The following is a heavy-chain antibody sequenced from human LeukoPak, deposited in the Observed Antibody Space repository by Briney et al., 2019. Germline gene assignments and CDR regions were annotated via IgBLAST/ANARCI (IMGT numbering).Heavy chain of an antibody. J-gene: IGHJ5*02. D-gene: IGHD3-10*01. Sequence: SETLSLTCAVSGDSISSDNFSWNWIRQPPGRKMEWIGYVFYRGNTYSNPPLRGRVTITRDLSNNQFSLRLTSVTAADTAVYYCARSQFGSGFDPWGQGTLVTVSS. CDR2: VFYRGNT. CDR1: GDSISSDNFS. V-gene: IGHV4-30-4*07. CDR3: ARSQFGSGFDP.